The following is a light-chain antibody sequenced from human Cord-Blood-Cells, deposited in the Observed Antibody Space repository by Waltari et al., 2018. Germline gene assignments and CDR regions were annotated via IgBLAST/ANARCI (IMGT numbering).Light chain of an antibody. CDR2: SNN. CDR1: SSNIGSNT. J-gene: IGLJ3*02. V-gene: IGLV1-44*01. CDR3: AAWDDSLNGWV. Sequence: QSVLTQPPSASGTPGQRVTISCSGSSSNIGSNTVNWYQQLPGTAPKLPIYSNNQRPAVSPSRFSGSKSGTSASLAISGLQSEDEADYYCAAWDDSLNGWVFGGGTKLTVL.